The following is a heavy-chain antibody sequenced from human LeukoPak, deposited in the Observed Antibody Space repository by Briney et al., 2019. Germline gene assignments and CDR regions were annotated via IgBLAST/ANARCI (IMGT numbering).Heavy chain of an antibody. V-gene: IGHV3-33*01. CDR3: ARDLVTMVRGVIPDPYYYYGMDV. Sequence: GRSLRLSCAASGFTFSSYGMHWVRQAPGNGLEWVAVIRYAGSNNYYADSVKGRVTISRDNSKNTLYLQMNSLRAEDTAVYYCARDLVTMVRGVIPDPYYYYGMDVWGQGTTVTVSS. D-gene: IGHD3-10*01. J-gene: IGHJ6*02. CDR2: IRYAGSNN. CDR1: GFTFSSYG.